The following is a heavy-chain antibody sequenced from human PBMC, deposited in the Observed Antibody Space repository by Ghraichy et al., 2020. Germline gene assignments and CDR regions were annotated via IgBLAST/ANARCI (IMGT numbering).Heavy chain of an antibody. Sequence: GGSLRLSCAASGFTFSSYAMSWVRQAPGKGLEWVSAISGSGSSTYYADSVKGRFTISRDNSKNTLYLQMNSLRAEDTAVYYCAKERLYSSGWPQDYWGQGTLVTVSS. CDR3: AKERLYSSGWPQDY. CDR1: GFTFSSYA. CDR2: ISGSGSST. J-gene: IGHJ4*02. D-gene: IGHD6-25*01. V-gene: IGHV3-23*01.